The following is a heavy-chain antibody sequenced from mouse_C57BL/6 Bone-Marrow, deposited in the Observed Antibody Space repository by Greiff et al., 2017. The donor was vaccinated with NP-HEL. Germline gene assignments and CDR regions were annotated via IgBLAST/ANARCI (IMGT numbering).Heavy chain of an antibody. CDR1: GYTFTSYW. CDR3: ARAVGGYFWYFDV. D-gene: IGHD2-3*01. J-gene: IGHJ1*03. CDR2: IDPSASYT. Sequence: QVQLQQPGAELVRPGTSVKLSCKASGYTFTSYWLHWVKQRPGQGLEWIGVIDPSASYTNFNQKFKGKATLTVDTYSSTAYMQLSSLTSEDSAVYYCARAVGGYFWYFDVWGTGTTVTVSS. V-gene: IGHV1-59*01.